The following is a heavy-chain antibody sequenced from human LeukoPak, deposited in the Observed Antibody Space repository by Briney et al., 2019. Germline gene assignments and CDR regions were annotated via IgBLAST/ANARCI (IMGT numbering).Heavy chain of an antibody. CDR3: TTSGGYSYGSQGYYYYGMDV. CDR1: GFTFSNAW. D-gene: IGHD5-18*01. Sequence: TPGGSLRLSCAASGFTFSNAWMTWVRQAPGKGLEWVGHIKSKTDGGTTDYAAPVKGRFTISRDDSKNALYLQMNSLKTDDTALYYCTTSGGYSYGSQGYYYYGMDVWGQGTTVTVSS. CDR2: IKSKTDGGTT. V-gene: IGHV3-15*01. J-gene: IGHJ6*02.